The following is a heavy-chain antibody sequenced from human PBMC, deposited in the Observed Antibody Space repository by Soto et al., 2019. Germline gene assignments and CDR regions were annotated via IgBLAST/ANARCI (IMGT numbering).Heavy chain of an antibody. CDR2: INRDGSKT. CDR3: ARDVSPGSSSLYLDAFDI. D-gene: IGHD6-13*01. V-gene: IGHV3-7*05. J-gene: IGHJ3*02. CDR1: GFTLSAYW. Sequence: EVQLEESGGDLVQPGGSLRLSCAASGFTLSAYWMTWVRQAPVKGLELVANINRDGSKTSYLDSVRGRFTISRDNVGNSLYLQMDSLRADDTALYYCARDVSPGSSSLYLDAFDIWGQGTMVTVSS.